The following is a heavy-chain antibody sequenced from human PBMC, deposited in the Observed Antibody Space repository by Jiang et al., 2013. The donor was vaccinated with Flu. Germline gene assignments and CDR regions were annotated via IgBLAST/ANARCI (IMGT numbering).Heavy chain of an antibody. J-gene: IGHJ4*02. Sequence: GPGLVRPSETLSLTCTVSAGSISGESHYWAWIRQPPGKGPEWIGMIYYSGTTFYSPSLESRVTISVDTSKTQFSLKLSSVTAADTAVYFCARRNERSCLFVCITWGQGTLVTVSS. CDR2: IYYSGTT. CDR3: ARRNERSCLFVCIT. CDR1: AGSISGESHY. D-gene: IGHD3-3*01. V-gene: IGHV4-39*01.